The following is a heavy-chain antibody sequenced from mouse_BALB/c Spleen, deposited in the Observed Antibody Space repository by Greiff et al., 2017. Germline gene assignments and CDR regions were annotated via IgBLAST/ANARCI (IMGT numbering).Heavy chain of an antibody. D-gene: IGHD2-10*01. V-gene: IGHV5-12-1*01. CDR2: ISSGGGST. Sequence: EVKVVESGGGLVKPGGSLKLSCAASGFAFSSYDMSWVRQTPEKRLEWVAYISSGGGSTYYPDTVKGRFTISRDNAKNTLYLQMSSLKSEDTAMYYCARQSYYGNYAWFAYWGQGTLVTVSA. CDR3: ARQSYYGNYAWFAY. CDR1: GFAFSSYD. J-gene: IGHJ3*01.